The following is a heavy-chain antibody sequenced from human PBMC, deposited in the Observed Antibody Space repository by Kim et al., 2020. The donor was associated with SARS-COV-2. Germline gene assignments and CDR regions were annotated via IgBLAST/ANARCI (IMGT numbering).Heavy chain of an antibody. J-gene: IGHJ3*02. CDR3: ARVTTWGIDAFDI. D-gene: IGHD7-27*01. V-gene: IGHV6-1*01. Sequence: YALSVKSRITINPDTYKNQFSLQLNSVTPEDTAVDYCARVTTWGIDAFDIWGQGTMVTVSS.